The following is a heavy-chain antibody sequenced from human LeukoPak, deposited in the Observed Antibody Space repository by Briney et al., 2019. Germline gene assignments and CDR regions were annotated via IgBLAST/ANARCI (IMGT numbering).Heavy chain of an antibody. Sequence: ASVKVSCKASGYAFTGYYMHWVRQAPGQGLEWMGWINPNSGGTNYAQKFQGRVTMTRDTSISTAYMELSRLRSDDTAVYYCATWEGGYCSGGSCYSSGYWGQGTLVTVSS. CDR3: ATWEGGYCSGGSCYSSGY. V-gene: IGHV1-2*02. D-gene: IGHD2-15*01. CDR2: INPNSGGT. CDR1: GYAFTGYY. J-gene: IGHJ4*02.